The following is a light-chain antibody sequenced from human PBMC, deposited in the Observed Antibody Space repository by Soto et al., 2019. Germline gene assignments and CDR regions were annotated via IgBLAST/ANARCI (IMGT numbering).Light chain of an antibody. CDR3: RSYAGSKTYV. J-gene: IGLJ1*01. CDR2: EVT. V-gene: IGLV2-8*01. CDR1: SSDVGGYDY. Sequence: QSALTQPPSASGSPGQSVTISCTGTSSDVGGYDYVSWYQQHPGKAPKVMIYEVTKRPSGVPARCSGSKSGNTASLTVSGLQAEDEADYYCRSYAGSKTYVFGTGTKVTVL.